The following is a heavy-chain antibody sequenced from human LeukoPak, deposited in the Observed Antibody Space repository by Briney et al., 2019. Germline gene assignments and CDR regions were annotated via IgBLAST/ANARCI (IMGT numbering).Heavy chain of an antibody. CDR1: GYTFTGYY. D-gene: IGHD1-14*01. CDR2: VNPNNGAT. Sequence: GASVKVSCKASGYTFTGYYSHWVRQAPGQGLEWMGWVNPNNGATNYAQKFQGRVTMTRGTSISTAYMELSRLGSDDTAVYYCARERINRAPLLDEYYYYGMDVWGQGTTVTVSS. CDR3: ARERINRAPLLDEYYYYGMDV. J-gene: IGHJ6*02. V-gene: IGHV1-2*02.